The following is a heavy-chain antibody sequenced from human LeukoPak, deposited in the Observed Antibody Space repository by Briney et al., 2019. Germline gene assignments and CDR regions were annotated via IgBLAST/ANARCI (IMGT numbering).Heavy chain of an antibody. D-gene: IGHD3-10*01. CDR2: ISYDGSNK. V-gene: IGHV3-30*04. CDR1: GFTFSSYA. Sequence: GGSLRLSCAASGFTFSSYAMHWVRQAPGTGLEWVAVISYDGSNKYYADSVKGRFTISRDNSKNTLYLQMNSLRAEDTAVYYCARGVGYFDYWGQGTLVTVSS. CDR3: ARGVGYFDY. J-gene: IGHJ4*02.